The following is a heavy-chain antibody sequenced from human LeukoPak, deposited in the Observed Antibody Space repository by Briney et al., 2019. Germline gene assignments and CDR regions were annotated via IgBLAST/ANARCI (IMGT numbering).Heavy chain of an antibody. Sequence: ASVKVSCKASGYTFTSYDINWVRQAPGQGLEWMGWISAYNGNTNYAQKLQGRVTMTADTSTSTAYMELRSLRSDDTAVYYCARSPYPGIAAAGTFDPWGQGTLVTVSS. V-gene: IGHV1-18*01. D-gene: IGHD6-13*01. CDR3: ARSPYPGIAAAGTFDP. J-gene: IGHJ5*02. CDR2: ISAYNGNT. CDR1: GYTFTSYD.